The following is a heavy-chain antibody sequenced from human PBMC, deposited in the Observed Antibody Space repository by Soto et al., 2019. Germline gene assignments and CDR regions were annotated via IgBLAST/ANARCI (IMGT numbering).Heavy chain of an antibody. CDR3: ARDSLSTHYDFWSGYYTLGSWFDP. CDR2: INPNSGGT. J-gene: IGHJ5*02. Sequence: GASVKVSCKASGYTFTGYYMHWVRQAPGQGLEWMGWINPNSGGTNYAQKFQGWVTMTRDTSISTAYMELSRLRSDDTAVYYCARDSLSTHYDFWSGYYTLGSWFDPWGQGTLVTVS. CDR1: GYTFTGYY. D-gene: IGHD3-3*01. V-gene: IGHV1-2*04.